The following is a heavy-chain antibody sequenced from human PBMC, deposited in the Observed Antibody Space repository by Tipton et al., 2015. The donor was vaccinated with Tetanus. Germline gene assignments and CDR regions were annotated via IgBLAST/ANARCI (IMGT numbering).Heavy chain of an antibody. J-gene: IGHJ5*02. D-gene: IGHD6-19*01. V-gene: IGHV4-34*01. CDR3: ALLPKHWLVPSFDP. Sequence: LRLSCAVSGASFSGSYWSWVRQSPGKGLEWVGEIRPGGSPYYNPALKSRATISVDTSKNHFSLNLSSVTAADTAVYYCALLPKHWLVPSFDPWGQGTLVTVSS. CDR1: GASFSGSY. CDR2: IRPGGSP.